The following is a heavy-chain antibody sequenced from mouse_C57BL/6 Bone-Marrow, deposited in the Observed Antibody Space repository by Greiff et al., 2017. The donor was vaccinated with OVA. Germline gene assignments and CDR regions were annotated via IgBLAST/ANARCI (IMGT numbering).Heavy chain of an antibody. D-gene: IGHD1-1*01. CDR2: IYPGDGDT. Sequence: QVHVKQSGPELVKPGASVKISCKASGYAFSSSWMNWVKQRPGKGLEWIGRIYPGDGDTNYNGKFKGKATLTADKSSSTAYMQLSSLTSEDSAVYFCARSIYYCGSSYGGFAYWGHVTLVTVSA. V-gene: IGHV1-82*01. J-gene: IGHJ3*01. CDR1: GYAFSSSW. CDR3: ARSIYYCGSSYGGFAY.